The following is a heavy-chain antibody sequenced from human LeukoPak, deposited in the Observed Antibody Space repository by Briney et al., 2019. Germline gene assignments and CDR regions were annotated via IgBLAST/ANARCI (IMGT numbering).Heavy chain of an antibody. J-gene: IGHJ4*02. V-gene: IGHV4-59*12. Sequence: SETLSLTCTVSGGSISSYYWSWIRQPPGKGPEWIGYIYYSGSTNYNPSLKSRVTVSVDTSKNQFSLKLSSVTAADTAVYYCASGRYYYDSSGYLLDYWGQGTLVTVSS. CDR3: ASGRYYYDSSGYLLDY. CDR1: GGSISSYY. D-gene: IGHD3-22*01. CDR2: IYYSGST.